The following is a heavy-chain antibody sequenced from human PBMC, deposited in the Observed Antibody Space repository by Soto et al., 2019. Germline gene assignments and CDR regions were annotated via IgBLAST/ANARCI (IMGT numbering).Heavy chain of an antibody. CDR1: GGSFSGYY. CDR3: ARGLRRGTGYGVLGY. CDR2: INHSGST. Sequence: QVQLQQWGAGLLKPSETLSLTCAVYGGSFSGYYWSWIRQPPGKGLEWIGEINHSGSTNYNPSLKSRVTISVDTSTTQFSLTLSSVTAADTAVYYCARGLRRGTGYGVLGYWGQGTLVTVSS. J-gene: IGHJ4*02. V-gene: IGHV4-34*01. D-gene: IGHD3-9*01.